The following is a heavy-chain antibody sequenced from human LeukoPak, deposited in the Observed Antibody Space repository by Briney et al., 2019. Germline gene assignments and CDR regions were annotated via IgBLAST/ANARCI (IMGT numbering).Heavy chain of an antibody. CDR1: GFTFSSYE. CDR3: ARGNDGYSYGPSSA. J-gene: IGHJ4*02. V-gene: IGHV3-21*01. D-gene: IGHD5-18*01. Sequence: PGGSLRLSCAASGFTFSSYEMNWVRQAPGKGLEWVSSISSSSSYIYYADSVKGRFTISRDNAKNSLYLQMNSLRAEDTAVYYCARGNDGYSYGPSSAWGQGTLVTVSS. CDR2: ISSSSSYI.